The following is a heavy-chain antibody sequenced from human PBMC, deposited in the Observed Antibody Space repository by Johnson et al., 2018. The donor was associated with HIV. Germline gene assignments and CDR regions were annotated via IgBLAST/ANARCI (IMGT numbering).Heavy chain of an antibody. Sequence: QVQLVESGGGVVQPGRSLRLSCAASGFTFSSYAMHWVRQAPGKGLEWVAVISYDGSNKYYADSVTGRFTISRDNSKNTLYLQMNTLRAEDTAVYYCARDQNIVGANDGFDIWGQGTMVTVSS. D-gene: IGHD1-26*01. CDR1: GFTFSSYA. CDR2: ISYDGSNK. CDR3: ARDQNIVGANDGFDI. V-gene: IGHV3-30-3*01. J-gene: IGHJ3*02.